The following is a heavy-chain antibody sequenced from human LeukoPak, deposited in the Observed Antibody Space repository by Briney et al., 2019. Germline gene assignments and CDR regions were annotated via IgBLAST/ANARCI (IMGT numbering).Heavy chain of an antibody. CDR3: AKDGSFGSGWYPLPSDY. D-gene: IGHD6-13*01. CDR1: GFTFSNYA. J-gene: IGHJ4*02. Sequence: HPGGSLRLSCEASGFTFSNYAMHWVRQAPGKGLEWVALISDGGTHEYYPDSVKGRFTISRDNSRNTLYLQMNSLRPEDTAVYYCAKDGSFGSGWYPLPSDYWGQGTLVTVSS. CDR2: ISDGGTHE. V-gene: IGHV3-30*18.